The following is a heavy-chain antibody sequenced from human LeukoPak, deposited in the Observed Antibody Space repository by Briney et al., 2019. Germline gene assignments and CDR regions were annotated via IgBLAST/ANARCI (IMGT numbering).Heavy chain of an antibody. CDR1: GYTFTSYD. Sequence: ASVKVSCKASGYTFTSYDINWVRQATGQGLEWMGWMNPNSGNTGYAQKFQGRVTMTRDTSTSTVYMELSSLRSEDTAVYYCASSSSWRLYYFDYWGQGTLVTVSS. D-gene: IGHD6-13*01. CDR2: MNPNSGNT. V-gene: IGHV1-8*02. J-gene: IGHJ4*02. CDR3: ASSSSWRLYYFDY.